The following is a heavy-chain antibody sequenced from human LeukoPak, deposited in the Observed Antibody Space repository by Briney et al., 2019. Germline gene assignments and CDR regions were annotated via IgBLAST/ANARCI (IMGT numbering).Heavy chain of an antibody. D-gene: IGHD3-22*01. V-gene: IGHV1-69*13. CDR3: ANYDSSGYYFHY. Sequence: GASVKVSCKASGGTISSYAINWVRQAPGQGFEWMGGIIPIFGTGNYAQKFQGRVTVTADESTSTAYMELSSLRSEDTAVYYCANYDSSGYYFHYWGQGTLVTVSS. CDR2: IIPIFGTG. J-gene: IGHJ4*02. CDR1: GGTISSYA.